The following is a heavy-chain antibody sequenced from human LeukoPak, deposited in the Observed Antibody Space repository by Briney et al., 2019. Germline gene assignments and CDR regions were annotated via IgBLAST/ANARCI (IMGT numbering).Heavy chain of an antibody. CDR2: INHSGST. CDR1: GGSISNYY. Sequence: SETLSLTCTVSGGSISNYYWGWIRQPPGEGLEWIGEINHSGSTNYNPSLKSRVTISVDTSKNQFSLKLSSVTAADTAVYYCASQLDDYGDYVGAFDIWGQGTMVTVSS. J-gene: IGHJ3*02. D-gene: IGHD4-17*01. CDR3: ASQLDDYGDYVGAFDI. V-gene: IGHV4-34*01.